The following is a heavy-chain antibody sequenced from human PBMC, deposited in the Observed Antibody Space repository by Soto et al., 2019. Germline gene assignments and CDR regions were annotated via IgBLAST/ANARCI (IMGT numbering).Heavy chain of an antibody. Sequence: SETLSLTCAVYGGSFSGYYWSWIRQPPGKGLEWIGEINHSGNTSYNPSLKSRVTISVDTSKNQLFLNLSSVTAADTAMYYCARHHVRGRTIAGAAEFWGQGTLVTVSS. V-gene: IGHV4-34*01. CDR3: ARHHVRGRTIAGAAEF. J-gene: IGHJ4*02. D-gene: IGHD6-13*01. CDR2: INHSGNT. CDR1: GGSFSGYY.